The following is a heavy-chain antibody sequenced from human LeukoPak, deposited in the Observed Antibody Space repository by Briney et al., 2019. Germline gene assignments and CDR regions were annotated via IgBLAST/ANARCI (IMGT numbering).Heavy chain of an antibody. V-gene: IGHV1-2*02. Sequence: ASVKVSCKASGYTFTDYYMHWVRQAPGQGLEWMTWINPNSGDTYYAQKFQGRVTMTRDTSISTAYMELSWLRSDDTAVYYCARASFLYCSSINCLFDYWGQGTLVTVSS. CDR3: ARASFLYCSSINCLFDY. CDR2: INPNSGDT. CDR1: GYTFTDYY. D-gene: IGHD2-2*01. J-gene: IGHJ4*02.